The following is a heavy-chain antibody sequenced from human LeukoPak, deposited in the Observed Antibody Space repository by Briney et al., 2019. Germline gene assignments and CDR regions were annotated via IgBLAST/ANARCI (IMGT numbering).Heavy chain of an antibody. J-gene: IGHJ3*02. CDR1: GGSVSSGSYY. D-gene: IGHD2-15*01. CDR3: ARDLVPGYCSGGSCYPGDAFDI. Sequence: SETLSLTCTVSGGSVSSGSYYWSWLRQPPGTGLEWIGYICYSGSTNYNPSLKSRVTISVDTSKNQFSLKLSSVTAADTAVYYCARDLVPGYCSGGSCYPGDAFDIWGQGTMVTVSS. V-gene: IGHV4-61*01. CDR2: ICYSGST.